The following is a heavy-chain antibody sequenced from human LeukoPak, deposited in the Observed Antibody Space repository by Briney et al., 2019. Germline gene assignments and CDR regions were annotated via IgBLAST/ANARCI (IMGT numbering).Heavy chain of an antibody. D-gene: IGHD7-27*01. V-gene: IGHV1-58*02. Sequence: ASVKVSCKASGFTLPSSAMQWVRQARGPRREWIGWIVVGSGNSNYAKKFQERVTITRDMSTSTAYMELSSLRSEDTAVYYCGAETGDRLRVDYWGQGTLVTVSS. CDR3: GAETGDRLRVDY. CDR1: GFTLPSSA. J-gene: IGHJ4*02. CDR2: IVVGSGNS.